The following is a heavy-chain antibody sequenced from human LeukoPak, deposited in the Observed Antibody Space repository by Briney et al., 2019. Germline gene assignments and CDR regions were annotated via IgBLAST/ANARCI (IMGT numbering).Heavy chain of an antibody. CDR2: INHSGST. J-gene: IGHJ5*02. CDR1: GGSFSGYY. D-gene: IGHD3-10*01. CDR3: ARDRGSGRGWFAP. V-gene: IGHV4-34*01. Sequence: SETLSLTCSVYGGSFSGYYWSWIRQPPGKGLEWIGEINHSGSTNYNASLKSRLTISVDTSKNQFSLKLTSVTAADTAVYYCARDRGSGRGWFAPWGQGTLVTVSS.